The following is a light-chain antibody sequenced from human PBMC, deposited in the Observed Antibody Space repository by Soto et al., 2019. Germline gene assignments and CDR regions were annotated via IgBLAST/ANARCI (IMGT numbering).Light chain of an antibody. CDR2: GTS. Sequence: EIVLTQSPGTLSLSPGERATLSCRASQSVGSRYVGWYQQKPGQAPSLLIYGTSSRATVIPDRCSGSGSWTDFILTISRLEPEDFAVYYCRYYSNSLPITFGQGTQLEIK. J-gene: IGKJ5*01. V-gene: IGKV3-20*01. CDR1: QSVGSRY. CDR3: RYYSNSLPIT.